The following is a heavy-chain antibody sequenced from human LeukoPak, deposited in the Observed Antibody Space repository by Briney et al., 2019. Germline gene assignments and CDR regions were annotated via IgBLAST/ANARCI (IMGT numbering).Heavy chain of an antibody. Sequence: GGSLRLSCAASGFTFSSYGMHWVRQAPGKGLEWVAVIWYDGSNKHYADSVKGRFTISRDNSKNTLYLQMNSLRAEDTAVYYCAKDQVEGWLPYFDYWGQGTLVTVSS. CDR1: GFTFSSYG. CDR3: AKDQVEGWLPYFDY. V-gene: IGHV3-33*06. CDR2: IWYDGSNK. D-gene: IGHD5-12*01. J-gene: IGHJ4*02.